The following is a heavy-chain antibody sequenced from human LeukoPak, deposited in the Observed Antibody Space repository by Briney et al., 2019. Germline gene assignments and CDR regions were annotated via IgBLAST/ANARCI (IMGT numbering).Heavy chain of an antibody. V-gene: IGHV1-69*04. CDR3: ARDRADYDSSGYDY. J-gene: IGHJ4*02. Sequence: GASVKVSCKASGGTFSSYTISWVRQAPGQGLEWMGGIIPILGIANYAQKFQGRVTITADKSTSTAYMELSSLRSEDTAVYYCARDRADYDSSGYDYWGQGTLVTVSS. CDR2: IIPILGIA. CDR1: GGTFSSYT. D-gene: IGHD3-22*01.